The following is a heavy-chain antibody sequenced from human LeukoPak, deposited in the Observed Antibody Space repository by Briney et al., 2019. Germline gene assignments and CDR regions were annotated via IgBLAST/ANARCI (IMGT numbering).Heavy chain of an antibody. J-gene: IGHJ5*01. CDR3: AKGDYYDFDS. V-gene: IGHV3-23*01. CDR2: ISSSGGGT. Sequence: GGPLSLSCTASRFTFSSYAMTWVRQAPGKGLEWVSRISSSGGGTHYADSVKGRFTISRDNSKNTLYLQMNSLRAEDTAVYYCAKGDYYDFDSWGQGTLVTVSS. CDR1: RFTFSSYA. D-gene: IGHD3-22*01.